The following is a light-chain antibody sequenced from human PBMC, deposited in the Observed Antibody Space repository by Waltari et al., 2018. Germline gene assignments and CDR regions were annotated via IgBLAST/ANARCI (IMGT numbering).Light chain of an antibody. CDR1: SSDVGRYNY. CDR3: CSYAGIYTWV. J-gene: IGLJ3*02. V-gene: IGLV2-11*01. CDR2: DVS. Sequence: QSALTQPRSVSGSPGPSVTISCTGPSSDVGRYNYVSWFQQYPGKAPKLMISDVSERPSGVPDRFSGSKSGNTASLTISGLQAEDEADYYCCSYAGIYTWVFGGGTQLTVL.